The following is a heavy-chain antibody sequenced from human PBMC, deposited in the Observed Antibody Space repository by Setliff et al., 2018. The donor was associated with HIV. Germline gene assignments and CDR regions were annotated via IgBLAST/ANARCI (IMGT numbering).Heavy chain of an antibody. CDR1: GGSISSGHYF. CDR3: ARHAAGPDGPFDY. CDR2: ISTNGGT. V-gene: IGHV4-61*02. J-gene: IGHJ4*02. Sequence: SETLSLTCSVSGGSISSGHYFWSWIRQPAGKGLEWIGRISTNGGTNYNPPLKSRVTISVDTSKSQFSLKLSSVIAADTAVYYCARHAAGPDGPFDYWGQGTLVTVSS. D-gene: IGHD2-2*01.